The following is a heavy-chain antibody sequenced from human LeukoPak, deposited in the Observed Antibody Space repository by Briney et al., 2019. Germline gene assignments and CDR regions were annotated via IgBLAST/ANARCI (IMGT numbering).Heavy chain of an antibody. CDR2: INPSGGST. CDR3: AKLNSRLTYYYGSGSWD. V-gene: IGHV1-46*01. J-gene: IGHJ4*02. D-gene: IGHD3-10*01. Sequence: ASVKVSCKASGYTFTSYYMHWVRQAPGQGLEWIGIINPSGGSTSYAQKFQGRVTMTRDMSTSTVYMELSSLRSEDTAVYYCAKLNSRLTYYYGSGSWDWGQGTLVTVSS. CDR1: GYTFTSYY.